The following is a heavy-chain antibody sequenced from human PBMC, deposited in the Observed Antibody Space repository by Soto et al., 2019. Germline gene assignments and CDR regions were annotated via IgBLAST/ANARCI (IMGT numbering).Heavy chain of an antibody. CDR1: GFTFSSYG. Sequence: QVQLVESGGGVVQPGRSLRLSCAASGFTFSSYGMHWVRQAPGKGLEWVAVIWYDGSNKYYADSVKGRFTISRDNSKNTLYLQMNSLRAEDTAVYYCARDSRRYCSSTSCYAFDIWGQGTMVTVSS. D-gene: IGHD2-2*01. CDR3: ARDSRRYCSSTSCYAFDI. CDR2: IWYDGSNK. J-gene: IGHJ3*02. V-gene: IGHV3-33*01.